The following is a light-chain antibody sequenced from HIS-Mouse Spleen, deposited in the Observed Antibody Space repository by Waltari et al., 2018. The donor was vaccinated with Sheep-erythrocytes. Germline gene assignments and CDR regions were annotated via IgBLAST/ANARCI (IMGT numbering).Light chain of an antibody. V-gene: IGLV2-11*01. CDR2: DVS. Sequence: QSALTQPRSVSGSPGQSVTISCTGTSSDVGGYNYVARYQQHTGKAPKLMIYDVSKRPSGVPDRFSGSKSGNTASLTISGLQAEDEADYYCCSYAGSYNHVFATGTKVTVL. CDR1: SSDVGGYNY. CDR3: CSYAGSYNHV. J-gene: IGLJ1*01.